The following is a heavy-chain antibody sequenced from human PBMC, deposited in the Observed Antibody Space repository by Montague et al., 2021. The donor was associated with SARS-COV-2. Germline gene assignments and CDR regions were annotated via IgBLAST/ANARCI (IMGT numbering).Heavy chain of an antibody. CDR1: GGSTNNFY. Sequence: SETLSLTCTVSGGSTNNFYWSWIRQPPGKGLEWIGYIYYSGGTDYNPSLTSRVTISIDTSKNQFSLNLTSVTAAGTGVSYCARTSLASASCRFDPWGQGTLVTVSS. V-gene: IGHV4-59*01. CDR2: IYYSGGT. J-gene: IGHJ5*02. CDR3: ARTSLASASCRFDP. D-gene: IGHD3-16*02.